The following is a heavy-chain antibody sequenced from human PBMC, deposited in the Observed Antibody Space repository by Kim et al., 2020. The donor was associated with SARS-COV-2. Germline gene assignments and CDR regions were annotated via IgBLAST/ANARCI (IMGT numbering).Heavy chain of an antibody. CDR3: ARGGCYCSSTSCYEEPDY. J-gene: IGHJ4*02. CDR2: INAGNGNT. Sequence: ASVKVSCKASGYTFTSYAMHWVRQAPGQRLEWMGWINAGNGNTKYSQKFQGRVTITRDTSASTAYMELSSLRSEDTAVYYCARGGCYCSSTSCYEEPDYWGQGTLVTVSS. CDR1: GYTFTSYA. V-gene: IGHV1-3*01. D-gene: IGHD2-2*01.